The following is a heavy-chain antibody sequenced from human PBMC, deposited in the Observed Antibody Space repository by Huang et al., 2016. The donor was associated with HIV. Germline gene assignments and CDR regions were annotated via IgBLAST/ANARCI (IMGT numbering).Heavy chain of an antibody. CDR1: GGSISSSSYY. CDR3: ASGDYDILTGYPRQFDY. CDR2: IYYSGSA. V-gene: IGHV4-39*01. Sequence: QLQLQESGPGLVKPSETLSLTCTVSGGSISSSSYYWGWIRQPPGKGLEWIGNIYYSGSAYYNPSLKSRVTMSVDTSKNQFSLKLSSVTAADTAVYYCASGDYDILTGYPRQFDYWGQGTLVTVSS. J-gene: IGHJ4*02. D-gene: IGHD3-9*01.